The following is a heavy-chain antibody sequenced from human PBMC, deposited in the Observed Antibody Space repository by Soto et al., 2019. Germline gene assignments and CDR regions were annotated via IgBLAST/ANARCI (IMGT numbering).Heavy chain of an antibody. CDR1: GGTFSSYT. V-gene: IGHV1-69*02. J-gene: IGHJ4*02. Sequence: QVQLVQSGAEVKKPGSSVKVSCKASGGTFSSYTISWGRQAPGQGLEWMGRIIPILGIANYAQKFQGRVTITADKSTSKAYMELSSLRSEDTAVYYCASNDYYDSSGYYPYYFDYWGQGTLVTVSS. CDR3: ASNDYYDSSGYYPYYFDY. CDR2: IIPILGIA. D-gene: IGHD3-22*01.